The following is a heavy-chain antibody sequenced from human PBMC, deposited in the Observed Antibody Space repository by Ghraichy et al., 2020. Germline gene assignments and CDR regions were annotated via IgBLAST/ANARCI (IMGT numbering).Heavy chain of an antibody. CDR1: GFTFSSYE. V-gene: IGHV3-48*03. Sequence: GGSLRLSCAASGFTFSSYEMNWVRQAPGKGLEWVAYISSSGTIYYADSVKGRFTISRDNAKNSLYLQMNSLRADDTAVYYCARVGGNTWLLDYWGQGTLVTVSS. D-gene: IGHD4-23*01. CDR3: ARVGGNTWLLDY. CDR2: ISSSGTI. J-gene: IGHJ4*02.